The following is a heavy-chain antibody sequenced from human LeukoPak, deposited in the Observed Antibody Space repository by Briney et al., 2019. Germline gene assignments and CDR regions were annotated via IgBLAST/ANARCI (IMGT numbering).Heavy chain of an antibody. D-gene: IGHD4-17*01. V-gene: IGHV1-18*01. CDR1: GYTFTSYG. Sequence: ASVKVSCKASGYTFTSYGISWVRQAPGQGLEWMGWISAYNGNTNYAQKLQGRVTMTTDTSTSTAYMELRSLRSDDTAVYYCARDPHDYGDYEYFQHWGQGTLVTVSS. CDR2: ISAYNGNT. J-gene: IGHJ1*01. CDR3: ARDPHDYGDYEYFQH.